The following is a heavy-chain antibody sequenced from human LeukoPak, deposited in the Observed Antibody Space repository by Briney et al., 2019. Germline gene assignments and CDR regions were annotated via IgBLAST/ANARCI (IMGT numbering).Heavy chain of an antibody. Sequence: PSETLSLTCTVSGGSIGSSSYYWGWIRQPPGKGLEWIGSIYYSGSTYYNPSLKSRVTISVDTSKNQFSLKLSSVTAADTAVYYCARLGLGGDIVVVPAATNHDYWGQGTLVTVSS. J-gene: IGHJ4*02. D-gene: IGHD2-2*01. CDR1: GGSIGSSSYY. CDR3: ARLGLGGDIVVVPAATNHDY. CDR2: IYYSGST. V-gene: IGHV4-39*01.